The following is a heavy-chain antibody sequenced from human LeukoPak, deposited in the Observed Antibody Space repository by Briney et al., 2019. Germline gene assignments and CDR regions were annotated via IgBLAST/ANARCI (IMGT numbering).Heavy chain of an antibody. CDR3: ASVGYCGGDCYDNWFDP. J-gene: IGHJ5*02. CDR1: GYTFTGYY. D-gene: IGHD2-21*02. CDR2: INPNSGGT. Sequence: ASVKVSCKASGYTFTGYYMHWVRQAPGQGLEWMGWINPNSGGTNYAQKFQGRVTMTRDTPISTAYMELSRLRSDDTAVYYCASVGYCGGDCYDNWFDPWGQGTLVTVSS. V-gene: IGHV1-2*02.